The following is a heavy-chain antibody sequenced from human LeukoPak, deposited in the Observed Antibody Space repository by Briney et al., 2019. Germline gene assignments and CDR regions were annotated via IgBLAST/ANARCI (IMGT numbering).Heavy chain of an antibody. CDR1: GGSISSHY. CDR2: IYYTGST. D-gene: IGHD1-26*01. Sequence: SETLSLTCTVSGGSISSHYWSWIRQPPGKGLEWLGYIYYTGSTNYNPSFKSRVTISLDTSKTQFSLKLTSMTAADTAVYYCARQSGGGSYYYFDYWGQGTLVTVSS. V-gene: IGHV4-59*08. J-gene: IGHJ4*02. CDR3: ARQSGGGSYYYFDY.